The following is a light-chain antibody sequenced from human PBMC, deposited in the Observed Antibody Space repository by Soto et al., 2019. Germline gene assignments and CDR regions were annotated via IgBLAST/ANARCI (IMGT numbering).Light chain of an antibody. Sequence: QSVLTQPPSASGSPGQSVTISCTGTSSDVGGYNYVSWYQQHPGKAPKVMIYDVNKRPSGVPDRFSGSKSGNTAPLTVSGLKAEDEGDYYCSSHAGGQNVVSGGGTKLTVL. CDR2: DVN. CDR1: SSDVGGYNY. V-gene: IGLV2-8*01. J-gene: IGLJ2*01. CDR3: SSHAGGQNVV.